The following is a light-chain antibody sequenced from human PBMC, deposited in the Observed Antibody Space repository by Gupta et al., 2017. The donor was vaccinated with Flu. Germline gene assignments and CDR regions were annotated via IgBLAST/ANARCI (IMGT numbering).Light chain of an antibody. Sequence: GDSGTITCRASQTIAKYLNWYQQKAGTAPKLLIFAASTLQRGVPSRFRGDGAGRDFTLTINSLRPEDFATYYCQQSDRTPYTFGQGTKVDI. CDR2: AAS. V-gene: IGKV1-39*01. CDR3: QQSDRTPYT. CDR1: QTIAKY. J-gene: IGKJ2*01.